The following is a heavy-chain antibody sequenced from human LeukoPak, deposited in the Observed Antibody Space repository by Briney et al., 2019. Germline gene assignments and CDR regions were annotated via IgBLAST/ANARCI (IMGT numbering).Heavy chain of an antibody. Sequence: ASVKVSCTASGGTFSSYAISWVRQAPGQGLEWMGRIIPILGIANYAQKFQGRVTITADKSTSTAYMELSSLRSEDTAVYYCAREGSGSSFDYWGQGTLVTVSS. V-gene: IGHV1-69*04. D-gene: IGHD1-26*01. CDR2: IIPILGIA. CDR1: GGTFSSYA. J-gene: IGHJ4*02. CDR3: AREGSGSSFDY.